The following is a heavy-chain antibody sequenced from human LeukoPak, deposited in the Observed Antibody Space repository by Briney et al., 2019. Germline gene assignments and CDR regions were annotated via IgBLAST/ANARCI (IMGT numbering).Heavy chain of an antibody. V-gene: IGHV3-48*04. Sequence: PGGSLRLSCAASGFTFNEYSINWVRQASGKGLEWVSAISSTSSTTYYADSVKGRFTISRDNAKNSLYLQMNSLRAEDTAVYYCARKRQEGFDYWGQGTLVTVSS. CDR2: ISSTSSTT. J-gene: IGHJ4*02. CDR3: ARKRQEGFDY. CDR1: GFTFNEYS.